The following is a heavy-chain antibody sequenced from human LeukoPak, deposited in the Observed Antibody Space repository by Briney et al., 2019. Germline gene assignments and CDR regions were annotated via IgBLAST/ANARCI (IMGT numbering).Heavy chain of an antibody. CDR1: GGTFSSYA. Sequence: GASVKVSCEASGGTFSSYAISWVRQAPGQGLEWMGGIIPIFGTANYAQKFQGRVTITTDESTSTAYMELSSLRSEDTAVYYCARGSGGWLLNYYYYYMDVWGKGTTVTVSS. CDR3: ARGSGGWLLNYYYYYMDV. D-gene: IGHD2-21*02. CDR2: IIPIFGTA. J-gene: IGHJ6*03. V-gene: IGHV1-69*05.